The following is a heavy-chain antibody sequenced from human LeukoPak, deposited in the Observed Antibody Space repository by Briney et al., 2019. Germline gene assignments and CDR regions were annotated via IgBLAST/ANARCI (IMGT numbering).Heavy chain of an antibody. J-gene: IGHJ4*02. CDR3: ARTGNSNYGGDY. CDR1: GGSISSSSYY. D-gene: IGHD4-11*01. Sequence: PSETLSLTCTVSGGSISSSSYYWGWIRQPPGKGLEWIGSIYYSGSTYYNPSLKSRVTISVDTSKNQFSLKLSSVTAADTAVYYCARTGNSNYGGDYWGQRTLVTVSS. CDR2: IYYSGST. V-gene: IGHV4-39*01.